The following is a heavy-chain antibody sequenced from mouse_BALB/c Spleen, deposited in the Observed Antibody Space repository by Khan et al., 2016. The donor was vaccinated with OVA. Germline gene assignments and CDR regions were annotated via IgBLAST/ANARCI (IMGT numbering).Heavy chain of an antibody. CDR2: INPGSSTI. D-gene: IGHD4-1*02. V-gene: IGHV4-2*02. Sequence: EVQLVESGGGLVQPGGSLNLSCAASGFDFSRYWMSWARQAPGKGQEWIGEINPGSSTINYTPSIKDKFIISRDNAKNTLYLQMSKVRSEDTALYYCARLFNWDAMDYWGQGTSVTVSS. CDR3: ARLFNWDAMDY. CDR1: GFDFSRYW. J-gene: IGHJ4*01.